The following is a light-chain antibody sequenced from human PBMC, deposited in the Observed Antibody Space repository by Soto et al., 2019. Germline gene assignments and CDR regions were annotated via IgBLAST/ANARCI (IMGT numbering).Light chain of an antibody. Sequence: DIVMTQSPLSLPVTPGEPASISYRSSQSLLHSNGYNCLDWYLQKPGQSPQLLIYLGSNRASGVPDRFSGSGSGTDFTLKISRVEAEDVGVYYCMQAVQIPWTFGQGTKVEIK. CDR3: MQAVQIPWT. CDR2: LGS. CDR1: QSLLHSNGYNC. V-gene: IGKV2-28*01. J-gene: IGKJ1*01.